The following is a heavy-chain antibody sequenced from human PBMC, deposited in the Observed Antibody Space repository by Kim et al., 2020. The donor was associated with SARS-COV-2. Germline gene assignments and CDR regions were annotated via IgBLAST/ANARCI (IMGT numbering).Heavy chain of an antibody. CDR2: INPNSGGT. CDR3: ARDLTPQYYDILTGYYRIPGTDYYGMDV. Sequence: ASVKVSCKASGYTFTGYYMHWVRQAPGQGLEWMGRINPNSGGTNYAQKFQGRVTMTRDTSISTAYMELSRLRSDDTAVYYCARDLTPQYYDILTGYYRIPGTDYYGMDVWGQGTTVTVSS. D-gene: IGHD3-9*01. J-gene: IGHJ6*02. CDR1: GYTFTGYY. V-gene: IGHV1-2*06.